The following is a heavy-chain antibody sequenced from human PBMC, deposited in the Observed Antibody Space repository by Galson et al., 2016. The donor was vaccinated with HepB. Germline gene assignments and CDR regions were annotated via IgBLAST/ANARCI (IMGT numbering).Heavy chain of an antibody. CDR2: ISGSSTTI. J-gene: IGHJ4*02. CDR1: GFTFYNTW. CDR3: ARDPRYYDRSGYYGANDY. D-gene: IGHD3-22*01. Sequence: SLRLSCAASGFTFYNTWMSWVRQAPGKGLEWISYISGSSTTIYYADSVKGRFTISRDNAKNSLYLQMNSLRAEDTAVYYCARDPRYYDRSGYYGANDYWGQGTLVTVST. V-gene: IGHV3-48*04.